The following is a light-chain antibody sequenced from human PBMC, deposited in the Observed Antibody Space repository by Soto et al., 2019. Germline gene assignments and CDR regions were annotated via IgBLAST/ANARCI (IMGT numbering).Light chain of an antibody. V-gene: IGLV2-14*01. J-gene: IGLJ1*01. CDR2: EVS. Sequence: QSALTQPAYVSGSPGQSITISCTGTSSDVGGYNYVSWYQQHPGKAPKLMIYEVSNRPSGVSDRFSGSKSGNTASLTTSGLQAEDEADYYCSSYTSSTLYVFGTGTKLTVL. CDR1: SSDVGGYNY. CDR3: SSYTSSTLYV.